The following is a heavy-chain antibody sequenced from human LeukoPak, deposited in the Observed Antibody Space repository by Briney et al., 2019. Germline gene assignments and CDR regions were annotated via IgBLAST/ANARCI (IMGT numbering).Heavy chain of an antibody. Sequence: ASVKVSCKASGYTFTSYDINWVRQATGQGLEWMGWMNPNSGNTGYAQKFQGRVTMTRNTSISTAYMELSSLRSEDTAVYYCARGRGSPGYSLYGMDVWGQGTTVTVSS. J-gene: IGHJ6*02. D-gene: IGHD3-16*01. CDR2: MNPNSGNT. CDR3: ARGRGSPGYSLYGMDV. V-gene: IGHV1-8*01. CDR1: GYTFTSYD.